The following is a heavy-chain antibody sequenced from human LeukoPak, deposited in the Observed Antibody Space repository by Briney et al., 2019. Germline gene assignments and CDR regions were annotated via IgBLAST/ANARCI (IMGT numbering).Heavy chain of an antibody. V-gene: IGHV3-7*01. CDR2: IKQDGSEK. Sequence: GGSLRLSCAASGFTFSSYWMSWVRQAPGKGMEWVANIKQDGSEKNSVDSVKGRFTISRDNAKNSLYLQMNSLRVEDTAVYYCARDRYSSSWGQGTLVTVSS. D-gene: IGHD6-13*01. CDR3: ARDRYSSS. CDR1: GFTFSSYW. J-gene: IGHJ4*02.